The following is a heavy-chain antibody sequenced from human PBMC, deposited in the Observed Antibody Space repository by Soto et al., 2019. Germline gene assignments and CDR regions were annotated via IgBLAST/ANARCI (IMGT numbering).Heavy chain of an antibody. D-gene: IGHD3-10*01. CDR2: IIPIFGTA. CDR3: ARDKPYRSGTYNWFDP. Sequence: QVQLVQSGAEVKKPGSSVKVSCKASGGTFSSYAISWVRQAPGQGLEWMGGIIPIFGTANYAQKFQGRVTITADDSTSTAYLGLSSLRSEDTAVYYCARDKPYRSGTYNWFDPWGQGTLVTVSS. CDR1: GGTFSSYA. J-gene: IGHJ5*02. V-gene: IGHV1-69*01.